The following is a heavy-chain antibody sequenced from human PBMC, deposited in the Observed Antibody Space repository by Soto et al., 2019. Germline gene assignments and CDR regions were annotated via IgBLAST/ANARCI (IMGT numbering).Heavy chain of an antibody. CDR1: GFTFRSYA. D-gene: IGHD5-12*01. CDR3: AKDPWLSGYDLTGDY. CDR2: ISASGGTT. J-gene: IGHJ4*02. V-gene: IGHV3-23*01. Sequence: GGSLRLSCAASGFTFRSYAMSWVRQAPGRGLEWVSAISASGGTTYYADSVKGRFTISRDNAKNTLYLQMNSLRAEDTAVYYCAKDPWLSGYDLTGDYWGQGTLVTVSS.